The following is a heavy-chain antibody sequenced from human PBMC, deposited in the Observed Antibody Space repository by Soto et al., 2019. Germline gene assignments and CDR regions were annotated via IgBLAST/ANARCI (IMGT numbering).Heavy chain of an antibody. D-gene: IGHD6-13*01. CDR2: ISHDGSSK. Sequence: PGGSLRLSCAASGFTFSSFGMHWVRQAPGKGLEWVAVISHDGSSKYYGESVKGRFTISRDKSENTRYLQMNSLRAEDTAVDYCAKDLLWQQLVSPGDYYYGMDVWGQGTTVTVSS. J-gene: IGHJ6*02. CDR3: AKDLLWQQLVSPGDYYYGMDV. V-gene: IGHV3-30*18. CDR1: GFTFSSFG.